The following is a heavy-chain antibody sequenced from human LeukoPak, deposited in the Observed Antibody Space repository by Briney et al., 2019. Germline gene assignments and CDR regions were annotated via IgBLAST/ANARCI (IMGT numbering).Heavy chain of an antibody. CDR3: AGSGYSYCYVDY. CDR2: IYYSGST. Sequence: PSETLSLTCTVSGGSISSSSYYWGWIRQPPGKWLEWIGSIYYSGSTYYNPSLKSRVTISVDTSKNQFSLKLSSVTAADTAVYYYAGSGYSYCYVDYWGQGTLVTVSS. V-gene: IGHV4-39*07. CDR1: GGSISSSSYY. D-gene: IGHD5-18*01. J-gene: IGHJ4*02.